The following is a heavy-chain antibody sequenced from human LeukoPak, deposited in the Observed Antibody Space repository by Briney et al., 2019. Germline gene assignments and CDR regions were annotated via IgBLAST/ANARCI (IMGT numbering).Heavy chain of an antibody. D-gene: IGHD6-13*01. CDR2: IYYSGVT. CDR3: ARRSSWAFEY. CDR1: GGSISSSSYY. Sequence: SEALSLTCTVSGGSISSSSYYWGWIRQPPGKGLEWIGTIYYSGVTYYNPSLKGRVTISVDTSKNQFSLNLSSVTAADTAVYYCARRSSWAFEYRGQGTLVTVSS. J-gene: IGHJ4*02. V-gene: IGHV4-39*01.